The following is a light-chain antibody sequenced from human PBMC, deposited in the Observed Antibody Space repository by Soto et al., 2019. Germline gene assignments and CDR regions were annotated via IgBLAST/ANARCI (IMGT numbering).Light chain of an antibody. Sequence: QLVLTQPPSASGTPGQRVTISCSGSSSNIGSNTVNWYQQLPGTAPKPLIYSNDQRPSGVPDRFSGSKSGTSASLAISGLQSEDEADYYCAAWGASLNGWVFGGGTKVTVL. V-gene: IGLV1-44*01. CDR1: SSNIGSNT. J-gene: IGLJ3*02. CDR2: SND. CDR3: AAWGASLNGWV.